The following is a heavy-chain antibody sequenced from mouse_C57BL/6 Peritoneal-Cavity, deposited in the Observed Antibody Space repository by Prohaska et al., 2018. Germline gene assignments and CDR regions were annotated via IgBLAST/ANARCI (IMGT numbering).Heavy chain of an antibody. CDR1: GYTFTSYW. J-gene: IGHJ2*01. CDR2: IDPFDSYT. Sequence: QVQLQQPGAELVRPGTSVKLSCKASGYTFTSYWMHWVKQRPGQGLEWIGVIDPFDSYTNYNQKFKGKATWTVDTSSSTAYMQLSSLTSEDSAVYYCASTRNYDHFDYWGQGTTLTVSS. V-gene: IGHV1-59*01. CDR3: ASTRNYDHFDY. D-gene: IGHD2-4*01.